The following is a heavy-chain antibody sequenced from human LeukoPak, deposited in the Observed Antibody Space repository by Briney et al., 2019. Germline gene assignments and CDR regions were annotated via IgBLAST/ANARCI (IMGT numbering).Heavy chain of an antibody. CDR3: VKYGADV. D-gene: IGHD3-10*01. CDR2: ISGGDGST. V-gene: IGHV3-23*01. CDR1: GFTVSSNY. Sequence: GGSLRLSCAASGFTVSSNYMSWVRQAPGKGLEWVSAISGGDGSTYYADSVKGRFTISRDNSKNTLYLQMNSLRAEDTAVYYCVKYGADVWGQGTTVTVSS. J-gene: IGHJ6*02.